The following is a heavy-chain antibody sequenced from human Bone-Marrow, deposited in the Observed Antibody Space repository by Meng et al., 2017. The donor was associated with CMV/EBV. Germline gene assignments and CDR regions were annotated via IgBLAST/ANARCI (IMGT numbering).Heavy chain of an antibody. D-gene: IGHD3-3*01. CDR1: GGTFSSYA. Sequence: SVQVSCKASGGTFSSYAISWVRQAPGQGLEWMGGIIPILGIANYAQKFQGRVTITADKSTSTAYMELSSLRSEDTAVYYCARLKRITIFGVVTHYYYYGMDVWGQGTTVTVSS. J-gene: IGHJ6*01. CDR3: ARLKRITIFGVVTHYYYYGMDV. V-gene: IGHV1-69*10. CDR2: IIPILGIA.